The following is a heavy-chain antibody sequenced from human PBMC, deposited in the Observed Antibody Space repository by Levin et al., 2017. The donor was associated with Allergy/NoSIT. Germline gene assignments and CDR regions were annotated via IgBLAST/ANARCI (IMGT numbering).Heavy chain of an antibody. Sequence: SQTLSLTCPVSGGSISNYYWSWIRQPPGKGLEWIGYIYSSGSTNYNPSLKSRVTISVDTSKSQFSLKLTSVTAADTAVYYCARMGDTAMVDPFDYWGQGTLVTVSS. CDR1: GGSISNYY. CDR3: ARMGDTAMVDPFDY. CDR2: IYSSGST. J-gene: IGHJ4*02. V-gene: IGHV4-59*01. D-gene: IGHD5-18*01.